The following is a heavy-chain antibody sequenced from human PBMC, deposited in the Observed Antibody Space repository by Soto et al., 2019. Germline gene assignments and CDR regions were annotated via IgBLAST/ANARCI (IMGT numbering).Heavy chain of an antibody. CDR3: AKDIALVRGVIIDMDV. Sequence: GGSLRLSCAASGFTFSNYGMHWVRQAPGKGLEWVAVVSYDGDDKYYADSVKGRFTISRDNSKNTVYLEMNSLRAEDTAVYYCAKDIALVRGVIIDMDVWGQGTTVTVSS. J-gene: IGHJ6*02. CDR1: GFTFSNYG. CDR2: VSYDGDDK. V-gene: IGHV3-30*18. D-gene: IGHD3-10*01.